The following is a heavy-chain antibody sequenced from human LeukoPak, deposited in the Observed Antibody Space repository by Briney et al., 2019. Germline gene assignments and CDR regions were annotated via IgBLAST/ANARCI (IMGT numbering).Heavy chain of an antibody. CDR1: GASISSSSYY. Sequence: PSETLSLTCTVSGASISSSSYYWGWIRQPPGKGLEWIGSIYYSGSTYYNPSLKSRVTISADTSRNQFSPKVTSVTAADTAVYYCARLWRAAIDYGGQGALVTVSS. J-gene: IGHJ4*02. V-gene: IGHV4-39*01. CDR2: IYYSGST. D-gene: IGHD1-1*01. CDR3: ARLWRAAIDY.